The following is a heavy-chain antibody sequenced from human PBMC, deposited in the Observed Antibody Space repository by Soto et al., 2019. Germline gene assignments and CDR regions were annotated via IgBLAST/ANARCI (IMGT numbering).Heavy chain of an antibody. Sequence: PSETLSLTCAVSGYAISSGYYWGWIRQPPGKGLEWIGSIYHSGTTYYNPSLKSRVTISLDTSKNQVSLNLSSGSAADTAVYYCARSLYASSWYAGFWGQGALVTVSS. J-gene: IGHJ4*02. CDR1: GYAISSGYY. V-gene: IGHV4-38-2*01. D-gene: IGHD6-13*01. CDR3: ARSLYASSWYAGF. CDR2: IYHSGTT.